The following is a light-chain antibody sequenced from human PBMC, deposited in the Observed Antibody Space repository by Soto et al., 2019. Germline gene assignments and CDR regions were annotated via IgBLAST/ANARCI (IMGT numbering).Light chain of an antibody. V-gene: IGKV3-11*01. J-gene: IGKJ4*01. CDR1: QSVSSN. CDR2: DAS. CDR3: QQRSNWPLT. Sequence: EIVMTQSPATLSVSPGERATLSCRASQSVSSNLAWYQQKPGQAPRLLIYDASNRATGIPARFSGSGSGTDFTLTISSLEPADFAVYYCQQRSNWPLTFGGGTKVDNK.